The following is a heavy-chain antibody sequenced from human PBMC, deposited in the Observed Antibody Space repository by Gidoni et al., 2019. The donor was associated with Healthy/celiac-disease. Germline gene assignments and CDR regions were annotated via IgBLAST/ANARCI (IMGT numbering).Heavy chain of an antibody. CDR2: ISPGDADT. CDR1: VYSFTSYW. J-gene: IGHJ4*02. CDR3: ARSRGMTTVTEGLDY. D-gene: IGHD4-17*01. V-gene: IGHV5-51*01. Sequence: EVQLVPSGAEVKKLGESLKISCKGSVYSFTSYWIGWVRQMPGKGLEWMGIISPGDADTRYSPSFQGHVTISANKSISTAYLQWSSLKASDTAMYYCARSRGMTTVTEGLDYWGQGTLVTVSS.